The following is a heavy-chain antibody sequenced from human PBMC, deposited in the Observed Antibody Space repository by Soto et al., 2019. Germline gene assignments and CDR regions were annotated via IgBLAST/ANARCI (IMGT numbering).Heavy chain of an antibody. J-gene: IGHJ4*02. CDR3: ARAYTYEFDH. D-gene: IGHD3-3*01. CDR2: IFWNDDQ. V-gene: IGHV2-5*01. Sequence: QITLKESGPTLVTPTQTLTLTCTFSGFSFGVSGVGVGWIRQPPGKALEWLALIFWNDDQRYSPSLKSRLTIAKDTSKTQVVLTITNMDPADTVTYFCARAYTYEFDHWSQGTLVTVS. CDR1: GFSFGVSGVG.